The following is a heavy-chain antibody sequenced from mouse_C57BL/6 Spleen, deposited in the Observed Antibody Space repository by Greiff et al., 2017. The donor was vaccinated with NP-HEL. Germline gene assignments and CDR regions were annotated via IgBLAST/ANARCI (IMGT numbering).Heavy chain of an antibody. V-gene: IGHV3-6*01. CDR3: ARDGGSSSFAY. CDR2: ISYDGSN. Sequence: ESGPGLVKPSQSLSLTCSVTGYSITSGYYWNWIRQFPGNKLEWMGYISYDGSNNYNPSLKNRITITRDTSKNQFFLKLNSVTTEDTATYYCARDGGSSSFAYWGQGTLVTVSA. J-gene: IGHJ3*01. CDR1: GYSITSGYY. D-gene: IGHD1-1*01.